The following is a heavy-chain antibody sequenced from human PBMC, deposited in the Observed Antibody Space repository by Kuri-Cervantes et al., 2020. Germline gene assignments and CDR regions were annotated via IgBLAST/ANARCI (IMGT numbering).Heavy chain of an antibody. V-gene: IGHV3-23*01. CDR2: ISGSGGST. CDR3: AKGLGSGSNYFDY. D-gene: IGHD5-12*01. J-gene: IGHJ4*02. CDR1: GFTFDDYA. Sequence: GGSLRLSCAASGFTFDDYAMHWVRQAPGKGLEWVSAISGSGGSTYYADSVKGRFTISRDNSKNTLYLQMNSLRAEDTAVYYCAKGLGSGSNYFDYWGQGTLVTVSS.